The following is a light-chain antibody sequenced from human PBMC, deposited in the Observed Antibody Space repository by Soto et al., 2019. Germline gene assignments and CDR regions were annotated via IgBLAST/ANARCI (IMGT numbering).Light chain of an antibody. CDR2: DNN. V-gene: IGLV1-51*01. J-gene: IGLJ1*01. CDR1: SSNIGNNF. CDR3: GSWDSSLTYV. Sequence: QSVLTQPPSVSAAPGQKVTISCSGSSSNIGNNFVTWYQQLPGTAPKLLLYDNNKRPSGIPDRFSGSQSGTSATLGITGLQTGDEAVYYCGSWDSSLTYVFGTGTKLTVL.